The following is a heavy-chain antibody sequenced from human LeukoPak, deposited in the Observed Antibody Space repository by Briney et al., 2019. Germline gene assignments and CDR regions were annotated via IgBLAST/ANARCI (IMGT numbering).Heavy chain of an antibody. Sequence: PGGSLRLSCAASGFTVGSSYMNWVRQAPGKGLEWVSLVSGVGRSTYYADSVKGRFTISRDNSKNSLYLQMNSLRTEDTALYYCAKDGRSDTSGQRWGLLQHWGQGTLVTVSS. V-gene: IGHV3-43*01. D-gene: IGHD3-22*01. CDR2: VSGVGRST. J-gene: IGHJ1*01. CDR3: AKDGRSDTSGQRWGLLQH. CDR1: GFTVGSSY.